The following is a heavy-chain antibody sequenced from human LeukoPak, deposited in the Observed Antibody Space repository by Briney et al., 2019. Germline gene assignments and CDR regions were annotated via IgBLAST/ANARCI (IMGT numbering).Heavy chain of an antibody. CDR2: ISDSGATT. CDR3: AKCFLRYDRYYYAMDV. Sequence: GGSLRLSCAASGFTFSSYAMNWVRQAPGKGLEWVSNISDSGATTYYADSVKGRFTISRDNSKNTLDLQMNSLRAEDTAVYFGAKCFLRYDRYYYAMDVWGQGTPVTVSS. V-gene: IGHV3-23*01. CDR1: GFTFSSYA. D-gene: IGHD3-3*01. J-gene: IGHJ6*02.